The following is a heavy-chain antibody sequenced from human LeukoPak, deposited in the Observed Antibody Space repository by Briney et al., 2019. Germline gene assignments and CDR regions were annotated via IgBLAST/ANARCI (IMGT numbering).Heavy chain of an antibody. J-gene: IGHJ6*02. V-gene: IGHV1-69*13. Sequence: GASVKSCNASGGTFSSYAISWVRQAPGRGLEWMGGIIPIFGTANYAQKFQGRVTITADESTSTAYMELSSLRSEDTAVYYCARRAMVRSYGMDVWGQGTTVTVSS. CDR2: IIPIFGTA. CDR3: ARRAMVRSYGMDV. CDR1: GGTFSSYA. D-gene: IGHD3-10*01.